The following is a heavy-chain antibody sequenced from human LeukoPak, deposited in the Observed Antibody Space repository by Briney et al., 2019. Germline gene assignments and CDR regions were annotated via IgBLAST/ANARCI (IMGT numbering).Heavy chain of an antibody. CDR3: ARDLCSSTSCYFKYYYGMDV. D-gene: IGHD2-2*01. Sequence: GGSLRLSCAASGFTFSSYGMHWVRQAPGKGLEWVAVIWYDGSNKYYADSVKGRFTISRDNSKNTLYLQMNSLRAEDTAVYYCARDLCSSTSCYFKYYYGMDVWGQGTTVTVSS. CDR1: GFTFSSYG. CDR2: IWYDGSNK. J-gene: IGHJ6*02. V-gene: IGHV3-33*01.